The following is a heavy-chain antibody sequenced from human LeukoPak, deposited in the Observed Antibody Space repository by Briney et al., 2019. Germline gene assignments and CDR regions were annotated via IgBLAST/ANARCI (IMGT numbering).Heavy chain of an antibody. D-gene: IGHD3-10*01. CDR1: GYTLTSYD. CDR2: ISAYNGNT. V-gene: IGHV1-18*01. Sequence: GASVKVSFKASGYTLTSYDINWVRQAPGQGLEWMGWISAYNGNTNYAQKLQGRVTMTTDTSTSTAYMELRSLRSDDTAVYYCARTGSSGSYYLPSYAQCFDYWGQGTLVTVSS. CDR3: ARTGSSGSYYLPSYAQCFDY. J-gene: IGHJ4*02.